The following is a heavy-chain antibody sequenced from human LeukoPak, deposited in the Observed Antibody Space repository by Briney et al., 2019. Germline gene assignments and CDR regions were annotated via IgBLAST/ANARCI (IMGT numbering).Heavy chain of an antibody. D-gene: IGHD6-13*01. CDR1: GFTFRSYG. Sequence: GKSLTLSCAASGFTFRSYGMHWVRQAPGKGLEWVAVIWYDGSNKYYADSVKGRFTISRDNSENTLYLQMNSLRAEDTALYYCASDGIAVDRGIGDFDYWGQGTLVTVSS. J-gene: IGHJ4*02. CDR2: IWYDGSNK. V-gene: IGHV3-33*01. CDR3: ASDGIAVDRGIGDFDY.